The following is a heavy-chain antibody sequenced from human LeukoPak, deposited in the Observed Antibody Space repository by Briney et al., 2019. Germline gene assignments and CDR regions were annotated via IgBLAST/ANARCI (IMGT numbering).Heavy chain of an antibody. Sequence: SETLSLTCTVSGGSISSYYWSWIRQPPGKGLEWIGYIYYSGSTNYNPSLKSRVTISVDTSKNQFSLKLSSVTAADTAVYYCARQLAQQLAFDAFDIWGQGTMVTVSS. CDR3: ARQLAQQLAFDAFDI. V-gene: IGHV4-59*08. CDR2: IYYSGST. CDR1: GGSISSYY. J-gene: IGHJ3*02. D-gene: IGHD6-13*01.